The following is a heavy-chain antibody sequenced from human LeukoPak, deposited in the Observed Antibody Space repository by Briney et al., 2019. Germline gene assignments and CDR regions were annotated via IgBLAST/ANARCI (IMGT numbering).Heavy chain of an antibody. CDR1: GGSIDTTIYF. CDR3: ARSHYDFWSGYFPPRLSSDYFDY. Sequence: SETLSLTCSVSGGSIDTTIYFWGWIRQPPGKGLEWIGNIYYNGDTYYNPSLKSRVTISVDTSKNQFSLKLSSVTAADTAVYYCARSHYDFWSGYFPPRLSSDYFDYWGQGTLVTVSS. D-gene: IGHD3-3*01. CDR2: IYYNGDT. J-gene: IGHJ4*02. V-gene: IGHV4-39*07.